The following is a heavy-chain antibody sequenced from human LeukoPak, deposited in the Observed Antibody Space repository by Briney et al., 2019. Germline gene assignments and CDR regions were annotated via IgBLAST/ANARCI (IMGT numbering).Heavy chain of an antibody. D-gene: IGHD6-6*01. Sequence: PSETLSLTCTVSGGSISSGGYYWSWIRQHPGKGLEWIGYIYYSGSTYYNPSLKSRVTISVDTSKNQFSLKLSSVTAADTAVYYCAKDPYRSSSGLGDCWGQGTLVTVSA. V-gene: IGHV4-31*03. CDR3: AKDPYRSSSGLGDC. CDR1: GGSISSGGYY. CDR2: IYYSGST. J-gene: IGHJ4*02.